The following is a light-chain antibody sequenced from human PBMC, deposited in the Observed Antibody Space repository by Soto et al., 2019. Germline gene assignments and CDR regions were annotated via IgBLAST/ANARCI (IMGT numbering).Light chain of an antibody. CDR3: QQYHKWPPIT. J-gene: IGKJ5*01. V-gene: IGKV3-15*01. Sequence: VVMTQSPSTLPVSPGERVTLSCRASQSVSSSYLAWYQQKPGQAPRLLIYGASTRATGVTARFRGGGSGTEFTLTISSLQSEDSAVYYCQQYHKWPPITFGQGTRLEIK. CDR2: GAS. CDR1: QSVSSSY.